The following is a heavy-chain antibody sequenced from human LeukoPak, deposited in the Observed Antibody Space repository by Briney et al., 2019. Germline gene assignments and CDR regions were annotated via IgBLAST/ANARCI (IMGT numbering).Heavy chain of an antibody. CDR1: GFTFSSFS. CDR3: ARGLQPDY. J-gene: IGHJ4*02. V-gene: IGHV3-48*01. CDR2: ITLSSNVI. D-gene: IGHD2-15*01. Sequence: GGSLRLSCAASGFTFSSFSMSWVRQSPGKGLEWVSYITLSSNVIYYADSVRGRFTISRDNAKNSLYLQMNSLRAEDTAVYYCARGLQPDYWGQGTLVTVSS.